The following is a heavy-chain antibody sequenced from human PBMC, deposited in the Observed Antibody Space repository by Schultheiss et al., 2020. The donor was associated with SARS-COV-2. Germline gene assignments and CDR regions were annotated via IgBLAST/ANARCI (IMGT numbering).Heavy chain of an antibody. Sequence: SETLSLTCTVSGGSISSYYWSWIRQPPGKGLEWIGYIYYSGSTNYNPSLKSRVTISIDTSKNQFSLKLTSVTAADTAMYYCAGSAYSYGSFDYWGQGTLVTVSS. CDR3: AGSAYSYGSFDY. D-gene: IGHD5-18*01. J-gene: IGHJ4*02. V-gene: IGHV4-59*01. CDR2: IYYSGST. CDR1: GGSISSYY.